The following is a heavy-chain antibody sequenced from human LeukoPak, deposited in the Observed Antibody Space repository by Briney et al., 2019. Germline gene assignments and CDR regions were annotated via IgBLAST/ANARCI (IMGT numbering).Heavy chain of an antibody. CDR3: ARGRLYYYDSSGYLLMDYFDY. D-gene: IGHD3-22*01. CDR1: GSTFDDYG. V-gene: IGHV3-20*04. CDR2: INWNGGST. Sequence: GGSLRLSCAASGSTFDDYGMSWVRQAPGKGLEWVSGINWNGGSTGYADSVKGRFTISRDNAKNSLYLQMNSLRAEDTALYYCARGRLYYYDSSGYLLMDYFDYWGQGTLVTVSS. J-gene: IGHJ4*02.